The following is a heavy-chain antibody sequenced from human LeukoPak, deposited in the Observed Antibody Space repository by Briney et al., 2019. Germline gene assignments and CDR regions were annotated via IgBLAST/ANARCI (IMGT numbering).Heavy chain of an antibody. CDR1: GFTVSSNY. CDR3: ARSRRQWLDFDY. D-gene: IGHD6-19*01. J-gene: IGHJ4*02. Sequence: GGSLRLSCAASGFTVSSNYMSWVRQAPGKGLEWVSVIYSGGSTYYADSVKGRFTISRDNSENTLYLQMNSLRAEDTAVYYCARSRRQWLDFDYWGQGTLVTVSS. V-gene: IGHV3-53*01. CDR2: IYSGGST.